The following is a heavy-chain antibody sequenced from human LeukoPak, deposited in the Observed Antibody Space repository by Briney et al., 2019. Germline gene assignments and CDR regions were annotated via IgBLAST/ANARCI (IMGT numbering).Heavy chain of an antibody. D-gene: IGHD1-20*01. J-gene: IGHJ4*02. V-gene: IGHV5-51*01. CDR2: IYPGDSDA. Sequence: GESLKISCKGSGNSFTNYWIAWVRQMPGKGLEWMGIIYPGDSDARYSPSFQGQVTISADKSISTAYLQWSSLKASDTAMYYCARLGVTGTTLYYFDYWGQGTLVTVSS. CDR3: ARLGVTGTTLYYFDY. CDR1: GNSFTNYW.